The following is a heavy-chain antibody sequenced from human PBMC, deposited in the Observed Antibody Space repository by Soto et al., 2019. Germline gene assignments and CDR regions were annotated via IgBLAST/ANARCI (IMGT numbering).Heavy chain of an antibody. J-gene: IGHJ6*02. V-gene: IGHV1-46*01. CDR3: ARDTSGWSLNGLDV. CDR2: INPGGGSD. D-gene: IGHD6-19*01. Sequence: QVDLVQSGAEVKKPGASVTISCKASGSAITRYYIHWVRQAPGRGLEGMGIINPGGGSDSYAQKFQDRVTIDKDTSTGTVYMDLRSLRTEDTAVYYCARDTSGWSLNGLDVWGQGTTVNVSS. CDR1: GSAITRYY.